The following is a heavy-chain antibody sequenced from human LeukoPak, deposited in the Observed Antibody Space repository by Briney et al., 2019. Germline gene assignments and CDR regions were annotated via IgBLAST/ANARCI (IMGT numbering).Heavy chain of an antibody. D-gene: IGHD2-21*02. CDR3: TRDNLPIVVVTPPFDF. CDR1: GFTFADYG. CDR2: IRSYPYGATT. Sequence: PGRSLRFSCTTSGFTFADYGVNWVRQAPGKGLEWVGSIRSYPYGATTEYGASVKGRFSISRDDSRRTAYLQMNYLRPEDTGVYYCTRDNLPIVVVTPPFDFWGQGTLVTVSS. V-gene: IGHV3-49*04. J-gene: IGHJ4*02.